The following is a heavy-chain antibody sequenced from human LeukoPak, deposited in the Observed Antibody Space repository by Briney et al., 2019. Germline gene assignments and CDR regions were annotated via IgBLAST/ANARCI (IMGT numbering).Heavy chain of an antibody. CDR1: GFTFSSYE. Sequence: SGGSLRLSCAASGFTFSSYEMNWVRQAPGKGLEWVSYISSSGSTIYYADSVKGRFTISRDNAKNSLYLQMNSLRAEDTAVYYCARGRIAVAGTYIPSNWGPQLYYMDVWGKGTTVTVSS. CDR2: ISSSGSTI. CDR3: ARGRIAVAGTYIPSNWGPQLYYMDV. V-gene: IGHV3-48*03. D-gene: IGHD6-19*01. J-gene: IGHJ6*03.